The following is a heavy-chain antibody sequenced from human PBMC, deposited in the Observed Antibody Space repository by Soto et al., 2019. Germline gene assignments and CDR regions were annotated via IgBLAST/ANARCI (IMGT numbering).Heavy chain of an antibody. J-gene: IGHJ4*02. CDR2: ISGSGGST. Sequence: EVQLLESGGGLVPPGGFLRLSCAASGNTFSNYAMTWVRQAPGKGLEWVSAISGSGGSTYYAGSVKGRFTISRDNSKNTLFLHMNSLRAEDTAIYYCAKAPASSLTASRPFDEWGQGTLVTVSS. D-gene: IGHD5-18*01. CDR1: GNTFSNYA. CDR3: AKAPASSLTASRPFDE. V-gene: IGHV3-23*01.